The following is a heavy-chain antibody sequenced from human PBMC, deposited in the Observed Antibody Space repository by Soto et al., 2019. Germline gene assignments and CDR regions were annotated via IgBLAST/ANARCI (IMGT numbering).Heavy chain of an antibody. J-gene: IGHJ3*02. CDR1: GYTFTGYY. Sequence: ASVKVSCKASGYTFTGYYMHWVRQAPGQGLEWMGWINPNSGGTNYAQKFQGWVTTTRDTSISTAYMELSRLRSDDTAVYYCARQKETGNGYLGAFEIWGQGTMVTVSS. CDR2: INPNSGGT. V-gene: IGHV1-2*04. CDR3: ARQKETGNGYLGAFEI. D-gene: IGHD3-22*01.